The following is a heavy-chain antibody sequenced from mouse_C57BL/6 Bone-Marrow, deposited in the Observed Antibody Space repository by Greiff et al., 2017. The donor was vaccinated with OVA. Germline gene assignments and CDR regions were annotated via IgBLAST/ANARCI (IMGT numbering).Heavy chain of an antibody. J-gene: IGHJ1*03. Sequence: VQLQQPGAELVKPGASVKLSCKASGYTFTSYWMHWVKQRPGQGLEWIGMIHPNSGSTNYNEKFKSKATLTVDKSSSTAYMQLSSLTSEDSAVDNCARPVVAPYWYFDVWGTGTTVTVSS. V-gene: IGHV1-64*01. D-gene: IGHD1-1*01. CDR2: IHPNSGST. CDR1: GYTFTSYW. CDR3: ARPVVAPYWYFDV.